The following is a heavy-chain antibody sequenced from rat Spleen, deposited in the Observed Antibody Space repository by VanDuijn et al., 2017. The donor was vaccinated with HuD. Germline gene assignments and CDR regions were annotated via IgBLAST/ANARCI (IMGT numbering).Heavy chain of an antibody. CDR1: GFSLTGNN. CDR3: TRSPYNNYVMDA. CDR2: MRYDGDT. D-gene: IGHD1-10*01. V-gene: IGHV2S30*01. J-gene: IGHJ4*01. Sequence: QVQLKESGPGLVQPSQTLSLTCTVSGFSLTGNNVYWIRQAPGKGLEWMGRMRYDGDTYYNSALKSRLSISRDTSKSQVFLKMNSLQTDDTAIYYCTRSPYNNYVMDAWGQGASVTVSS.